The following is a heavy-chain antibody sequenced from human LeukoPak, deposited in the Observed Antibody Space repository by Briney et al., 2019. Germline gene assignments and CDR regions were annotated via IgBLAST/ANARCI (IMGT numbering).Heavy chain of an antibody. CDR2: ISGGGGRT. CDR3: AKDPMVRGLTYDN. D-gene: IGHD3-10*01. Sequence: GGSLRLSCAASGFTFSSYGMSWVRQAPGKGLEWVSAISGGGGRTYYADSVKGRFTVSRDNSKNTLYLQMNSLRAEDTAVYYCAKDPMVRGLTYDNWGQGTLVTVSS. J-gene: IGHJ4*02. CDR1: GFTFSSYG. V-gene: IGHV3-23*01.